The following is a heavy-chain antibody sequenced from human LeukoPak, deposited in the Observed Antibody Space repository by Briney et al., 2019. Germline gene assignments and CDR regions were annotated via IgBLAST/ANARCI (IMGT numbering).Heavy chain of an antibody. V-gene: IGHV3-74*01. J-gene: IGHJ5*02. CDR1: GFTFRSYW. D-gene: IGHD1-7*01. CDR3: ARRDTVFRDPSRRNYFDP. CDR2: INSDGSSI. Sequence: GGSLRLSCAASGFTFRSYWMHWVRQGQGKGLVWVSRINSDGSSISYADSVRGRFTISRDNAQNTIYLQMNNLRSEDTGVYYCARRDTVFRDPSRRNYFDPWGRGTLVTVSS.